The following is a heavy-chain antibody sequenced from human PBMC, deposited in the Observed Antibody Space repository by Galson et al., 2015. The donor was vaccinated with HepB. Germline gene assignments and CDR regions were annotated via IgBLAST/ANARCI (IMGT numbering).Heavy chain of an antibody. J-gene: IGHJ4*02. D-gene: IGHD3-3*01. V-gene: IGHV3-30*18. CDR1: GFTFSSYG. CDR2: ISYDGSNK. Sequence: SLRLSCAASGFTFSSYGMHWVRQAPGKGLEWVAVISYDGSNKYYADSVKGRFTISRDNSKNTLYLQMNSLRAEDTAVYYCAKTITIFGVVITGIDYWGQGTLVTVSS. CDR3: AKTITIFGVVITGIDY.